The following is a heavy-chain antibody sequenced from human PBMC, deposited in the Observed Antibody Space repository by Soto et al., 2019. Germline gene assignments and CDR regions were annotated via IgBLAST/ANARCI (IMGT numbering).Heavy chain of an antibody. CDR2: ISGSGDNT. CDR1: GFTFSSYA. D-gene: IGHD4-4*01. Sequence: RLSCAASGFTFSSYAMSWVRQAPGKGLEWVSSISGSGDNTYYADSVKGRFTISRDNSKNTLYLQMNSLRVENTAVYYCAKNPGNYVGWFDPWGQGTLVTVSS. J-gene: IGHJ5*02. CDR3: AKNPGNYVGWFDP. V-gene: IGHV3-23*01.